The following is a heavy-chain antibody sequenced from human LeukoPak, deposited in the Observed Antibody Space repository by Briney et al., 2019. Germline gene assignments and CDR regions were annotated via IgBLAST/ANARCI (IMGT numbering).Heavy chain of an antibody. J-gene: IGHJ4*02. Sequence: ASVKVSCKASGYTFTSYAMHWVRQAPGQRLEWMGWINAGNGNTKYSQKFQGRVTITRDTSASTAYMELSSLRSEDTAVYYCAREEGIAAAGDYWGQGTLVTVPS. CDR3: AREEGIAAAGDY. CDR1: GYTFTSYA. V-gene: IGHV1-3*01. CDR2: INAGNGNT. D-gene: IGHD6-13*01.